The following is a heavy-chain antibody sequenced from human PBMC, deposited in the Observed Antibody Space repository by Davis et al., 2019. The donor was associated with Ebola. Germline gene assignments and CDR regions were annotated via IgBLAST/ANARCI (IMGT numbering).Heavy chain of an antibody. V-gene: IGHV3-7*01. CDR3: AKDFGGPVDN. Sequence: GESLKISCAASGFTFSGYWMSWVRQAPGKGLEWVATIKQDGSEKYYVDSVKGRFSISRDTAKNTLFLQMNSLRVEDTAVYYCAKDFGGPVDNWGQGTLVTVSS. J-gene: IGHJ4*02. CDR2: IKQDGSEK. CDR1: GFTFSGYW. D-gene: IGHD3-3*01.